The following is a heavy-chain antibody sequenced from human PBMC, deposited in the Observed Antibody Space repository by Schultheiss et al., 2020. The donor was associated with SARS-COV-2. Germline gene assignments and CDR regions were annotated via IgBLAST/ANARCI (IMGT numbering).Heavy chain of an antibody. J-gene: IGHJ4*02. CDR1: GFTFSSYA. V-gene: IGHV3-23*01. CDR2: ISGSGGST. D-gene: IGHD4-17*01. CDR3: ASGGAVTTLMGDFDY. Sequence: GGSLRLSCAASGFTFSSYAMSWVRQAPGKGLEWVSAISGSGGSTYYADSVKGRFTISRDNSKNTLYLQMNSLRAEDTAVYYCASGGAVTTLMGDFDYWGQGTLVTVSS.